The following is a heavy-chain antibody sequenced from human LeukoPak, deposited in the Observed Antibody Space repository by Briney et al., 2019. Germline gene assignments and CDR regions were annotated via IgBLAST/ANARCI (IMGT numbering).Heavy chain of an antibody. V-gene: IGHV1-69*13. CDR2: IIPIFGTA. D-gene: IGHD4-23*01. Sequence: SVKVSCKASGGTFSSYAISWVRQAPGQGLEWMGGIIPIFGTANYAHQFQGRVTITADESTSTAYMELSSLRSEDTAVYYCARPDYGGTDAEYFQHWGQGTLVTVSS. CDR1: GGTFSSYA. CDR3: ARPDYGGTDAEYFQH. J-gene: IGHJ1*01.